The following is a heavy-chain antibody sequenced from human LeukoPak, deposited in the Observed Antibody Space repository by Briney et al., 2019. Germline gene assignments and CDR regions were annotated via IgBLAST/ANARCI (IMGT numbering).Heavy chain of an antibody. CDR3: AREFRRGAS. V-gene: IGHV1-8*01. D-gene: IGHD4/OR15-4a*01. CDR2: MNANSGKT. CDR1: GYTFTSYD. J-gene: IGHJ4*02. Sequence: ASVKVSCKASGYTFTSYDINWVRQATGQGLEWMGYMNANSGKTGYAQKFQDRVTMTWDTSISTAYMELSSLRSEDTAVYYCAREFRRGASWGQGTLVTVSS.